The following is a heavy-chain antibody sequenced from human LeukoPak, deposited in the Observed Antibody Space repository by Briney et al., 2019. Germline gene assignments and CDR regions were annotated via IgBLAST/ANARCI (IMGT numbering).Heavy chain of an antibody. Sequence: GGSLRLSCAASGFTFSNYWMHWVRQAPGKGLVWVSRINSDGINTSYADSVKGRFTISRDNAKNTLNLQMNSLRAEDTAVYYCAKGPYGSGSYWGQGTLVTVSS. CDR3: AKGPYGSGSY. J-gene: IGHJ4*02. D-gene: IGHD3-10*01. CDR2: INSDGINT. V-gene: IGHV3-74*01. CDR1: GFTFSNYW.